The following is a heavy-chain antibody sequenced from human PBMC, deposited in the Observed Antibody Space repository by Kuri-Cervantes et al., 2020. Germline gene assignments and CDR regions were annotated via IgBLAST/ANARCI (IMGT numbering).Heavy chain of an antibody. J-gene: IGHJ4*02. CDR1: GFTFSSYW. V-gene: IGHV3-74*01. D-gene: IGHD5-12*01. CDR2: INSDGSST. Sequence: GGSLRLSCAASGFTFSSYWMHWVRQAPGKGLVWVSRINSDGSSTSYADSVKGRFTISRDNAKNTLYLQMNSLRAEDTAVYYCARVTLWGYDFDYWGQGTLVTVSS. CDR3: ARVTLWGYDFDY.